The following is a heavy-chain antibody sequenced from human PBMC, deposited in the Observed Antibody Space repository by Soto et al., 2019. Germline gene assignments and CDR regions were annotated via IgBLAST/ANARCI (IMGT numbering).Heavy chain of an antibody. CDR1: GYTFTGYY. D-gene: IGHD3-16*01. Sequence: QVRLVQSGAEVKKPGASVKVSCKSSGYTFTGYYIHWVRQAPGQGLEWMGWINPNSGGANIAQKFQGWVTMTSDTSISTTYMELSRLRSNDTAVYFCARDDYDGSAAYVCEIWGKWTMVTVAS. CDR2: INPNSGGA. J-gene: IGHJ3*02. CDR3: ARDDYDGSAAYVCEI. V-gene: IGHV1-2*04.